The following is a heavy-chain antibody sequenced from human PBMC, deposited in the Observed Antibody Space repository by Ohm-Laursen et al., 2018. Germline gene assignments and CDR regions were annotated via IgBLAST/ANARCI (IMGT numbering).Heavy chain of an antibody. D-gene: IGHD3-16*02. CDR2: INHSGST. J-gene: IGHJ6*02. Sequence: SETLSLTCAVYGGSFSGYYWSWIRQPPGKGLEWIGEINHSGSTNYNPSLKSRVTISVDTSKNQFSLKLSSVTAADTAVYYCAREVIMITFGGVIVDYYGMDVWGQGTTVTVSS. V-gene: IGHV4-34*01. CDR1: GGSFSGYY. CDR3: AREVIMITFGGVIVDYYGMDV.